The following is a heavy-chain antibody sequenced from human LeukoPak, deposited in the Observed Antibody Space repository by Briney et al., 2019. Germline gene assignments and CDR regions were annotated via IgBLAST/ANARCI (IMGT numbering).Heavy chain of an antibody. CDR1: GYTFTDYY. Sequence: ASVKVSCKASGYTFTDYYIQWMRQAPGQGLEWMGWINPNNGGTNFAQKFQGRVTMTRDTSISTAYMDLSGLIFDDTAVYYGARGLGSGGRYPFDYWGQGTLVTVSS. CDR2: INPNNGGT. V-gene: IGHV1-2*02. J-gene: IGHJ4*02. D-gene: IGHD3-10*01. CDR3: ARGLGSGGRYPFDY.